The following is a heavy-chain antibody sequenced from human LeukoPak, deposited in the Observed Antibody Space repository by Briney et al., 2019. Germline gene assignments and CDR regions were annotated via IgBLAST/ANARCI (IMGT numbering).Heavy chain of an antibody. CDR3: AKGLRQLGRWYYFDY. J-gene: IGHJ4*02. D-gene: IGHD6-6*01. CDR2: ISGSGGST. Sequence: GGSLRLSCAASGFTFSSYAMSWVRQAPGKGLEWVSAISGSGGSTYYADSVKGRFTISRDNSKNTLYLQMNSLRAEDTAVYYCAKGLRQLGRWYYFDYWGQGTLVTVSS. V-gene: IGHV3-23*01. CDR1: GFTFSSYA.